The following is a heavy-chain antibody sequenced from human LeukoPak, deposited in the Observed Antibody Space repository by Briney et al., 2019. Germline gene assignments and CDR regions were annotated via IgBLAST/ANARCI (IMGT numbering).Heavy chain of an antibody. D-gene: IGHD2-21*02. J-gene: IGHJ6*03. CDR2: INHSGST. CDR1: GGSFSGYY. V-gene: IGHV4-34*01. Sequence: PSETLSLTCAVYGGSFSGYYWSWIRQPPGKGLEWIGEINHSGSTNYNPSLKSRVTISVDTSKNQFSLKLSSVTAADTAVYYCARVYCGGDCYTYYYYYYYMDVWGKGITVTVSS. CDR3: ARVYCGGDCYTYYYYYYYMDV.